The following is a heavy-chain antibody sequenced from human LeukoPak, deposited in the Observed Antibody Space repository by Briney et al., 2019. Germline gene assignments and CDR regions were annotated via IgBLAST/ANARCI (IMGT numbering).Heavy chain of an antibody. CDR1: GGTFSSYA. V-gene: IGHV1-69*06. CDR3: ARDPSVTRYNWFDP. J-gene: IGHJ5*02. CDR2: IIPTFGTA. D-gene: IGHD4-17*01. Sequence: ASVKVSCKASGGTFSSYAISWVRQAPGQGLEWMGGIIPTFGTANYAQKFQGRVTITADKSTSTAYMELSSLRSEDTAVYYCARDPSVTRYNWFDPWGQGTLVTVSS.